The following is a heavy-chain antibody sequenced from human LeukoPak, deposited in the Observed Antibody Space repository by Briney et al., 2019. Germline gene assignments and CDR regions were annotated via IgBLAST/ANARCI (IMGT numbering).Heavy chain of an antibody. CDR3: ARGGGSLVYYYYYYMDV. CDR1: GGSFSGYY. Sequence: SETLSLTCTVYGGSFSGYYWSWIRQPPGKGLEWIGEINHSGSTNYNPSLKSRVTISVDTSKNQFSLKLSSVTAADTAVYYCARGGGSLVYYYYYYMDVWGKGTTVTVSS. J-gene: IGHJ6*03. V-gene: IGHV4-34*01. CDR2: INHSGST. D-gene: IGHD3-10*01.